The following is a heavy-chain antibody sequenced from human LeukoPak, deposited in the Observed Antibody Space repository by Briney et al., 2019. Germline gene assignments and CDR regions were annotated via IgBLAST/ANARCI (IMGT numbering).Heavy chain of an antibody. CDR2: INHSGST. Sequence: SETLSLTCAVYGGSFSGYYWSWIRQPPGKGLEWIGEINHSGSTNYNPSLKSRVTISVDTSKNQFSLKLSSATAADTAVYYCARVTIFGVTKQFDYWGQGTLVTVSS. D-gene: IGHD3-3*01. CDR3: ARVTIFGVTKQFDY. J-gene: IGHJ4*02. CDR1: GGSFSGYY. V-gene: IGHV4-34*01.